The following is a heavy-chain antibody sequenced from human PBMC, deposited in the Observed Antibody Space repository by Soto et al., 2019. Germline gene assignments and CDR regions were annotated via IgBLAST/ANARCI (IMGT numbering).Heavy chain of an antibody. CDR1: GDSMSTYY. D-gene: IGHD3-22*01. Sequence: QVQLQESGPGLVKSSETLSLTCTVSGDSMSTYYWNWIRQPPGKGLEWIGYVHPSGSTNYNPSLKSRVTISLDTSKNQFSLQLTSVTAADTAVYYCARGGGWLPDLWGQGTLVTVST. CDR2: VHPSGST. V-gene: IGHV4-59*01. J-gene: IGHJ5*02. CDR3: ARGGGWLPDL.